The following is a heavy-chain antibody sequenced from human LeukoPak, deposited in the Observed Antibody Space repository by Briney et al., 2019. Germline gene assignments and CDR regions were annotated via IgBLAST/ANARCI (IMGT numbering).Heavy chain of an antibody. CDR1: GGSFSGYY. CDR2: INHSGST. J-gene: IGHJ5*02. Sequence: SATLSLTCAVYGGSFSGYYWSWIRQPPGKGLEWIGEINHSGSTNYNPSLKSRVTISVDTSKNKFSMKLSSVTAADTAVYYCARGPLPMIVVGRGHNWFDPWGQGTLVTVSS. V-gene: IGHV4-34*01. CDR3: ARGPLPMIVVGRGHNWFDP. D-gene: IGHD3-22*01.